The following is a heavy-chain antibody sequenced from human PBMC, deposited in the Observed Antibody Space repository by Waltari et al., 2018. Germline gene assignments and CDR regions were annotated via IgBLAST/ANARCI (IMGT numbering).Heavy chain of an antibody. CDR1: VGSITTHYH. CDR2: MQYRGST. D-gene: IGHD4-17*01. V-gene: IGHV4-39*01. J-gene: IGHJ1*01. Sequence: QLQLQESGPGLVRPPDTLSLTCPVPVGSITTHYHWAWIRQPPGKGLEWMGNMQYRGSTFYNPSLMSRVTISLDTSKNQFSLTLTSVDAADTAVYFCGRIAFGDDGGYFQYWGQGTLVTVSS. CDR3: GRIAFGDDGGYFQY.